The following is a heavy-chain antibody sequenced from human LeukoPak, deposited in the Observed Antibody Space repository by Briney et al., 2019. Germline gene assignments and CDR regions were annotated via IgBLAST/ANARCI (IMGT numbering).Heavy chain of an antibody. CDR3: ARKPVRFDSNWFDP. CDR1: GGSISSGGYY. J-gene: IGHJ5*02. V-gene: IGHV4-31*03. D-gene: IGHD3-10*01. Sequence: PSQTLSLTCTVSGGSISSGGYYWSWIRQHPGKGLERIGYIYYSGSTYYNPSLKSRVTISVDTSKNQFSLKLSSVTAADTAVYYCARKPVRFDSNWFDPWGQGTLVTVSS. CDR2: IYYSGST.